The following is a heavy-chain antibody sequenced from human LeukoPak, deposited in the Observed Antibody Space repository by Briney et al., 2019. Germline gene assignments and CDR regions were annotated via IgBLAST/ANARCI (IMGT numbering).Heavy chain of an antibody. CDR3: AKDFEERSYYFDY. CDR2: ISGSGGST. Sequence: GGSLRLSCAASGFTFSSYAMSWVRQAPGKGLEWVSAISGSGGSTYYADSVKGRFTISRDNSRNTLYLQMNSLRAEDTAVYYCAKDFEERSYYFDYWGQGTLVTVSS. V-gene: IGHV3-23*01. CDR1: GFTFSSYA. J-gene: IGHJ4*02. D-gene: IGHD1-1*01.